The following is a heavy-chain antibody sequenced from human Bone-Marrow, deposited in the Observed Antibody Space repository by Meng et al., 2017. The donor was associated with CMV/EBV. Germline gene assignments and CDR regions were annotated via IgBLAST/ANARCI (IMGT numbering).Heavy chain of an antibody. CDR2: IYSGGSST. Sequence: GGSLRHSCSASGFTFSSYAMSWVRQAPGKGLEWVSVIYSGGSSTYYADSVKGRFTISRDNSKNTLYLQMNSLRAEDTAVYYCAKAQGSYYPIYGMDVWGQGTTVTVSS. V-gene: IGHV3-23*03. J-gene: IGHJ6*02. D-gene: IGHD1-26*01. CDR1: GFTFSSYA. CDR3: AKAQGSYYPIYGMDV.